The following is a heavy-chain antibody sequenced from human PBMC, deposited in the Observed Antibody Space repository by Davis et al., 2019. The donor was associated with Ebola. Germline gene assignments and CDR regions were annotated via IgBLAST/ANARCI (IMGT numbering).Heavy chain of an antibody. Sequence: GGSLRLSCAASGFTFSSYAMHWVRQAPGKGLEWVAVIWYDGSNKYYADSVKGRFTISRDNSRNTVYLQMNSLRPEDTAVYYCARGLGHSYGSSKWFDPWGQGTLVTVSS. CDR1: GFTFSSYA. J-gene: IGHJ5*02. D-gene: IGHD5-18*01. V-gene: IGHV3-30*04. CDR2: IWYDGSNK. CDR3: ARGLGHSYGSSKWFDP.